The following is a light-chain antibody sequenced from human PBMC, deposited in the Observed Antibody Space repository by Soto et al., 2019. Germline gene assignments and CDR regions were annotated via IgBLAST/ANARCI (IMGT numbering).Light chain of an antibody. J-gene: IGKJ4*01. Sequence: EIVLTQSPGTLSLSPGERATLSCRASQSVGRDYLAWYQQKPGQALRLLIYHASSRATGIPDRFSGSGSGTDFTLTISRLEPEDFAEFYCQQYASSPLTFGGGTKVQIK. CDR2: HAS. V-gene: IGKV3-20*01. CDR1: QSVGRDY. CDR3: QQYASSPLT.